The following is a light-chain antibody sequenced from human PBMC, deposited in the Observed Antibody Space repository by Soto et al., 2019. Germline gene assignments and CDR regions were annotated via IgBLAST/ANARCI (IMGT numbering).Light chain of an antibody. CDR3: SSYAGINNWV. J-gene: IGLJ3*02. V-gene: IGLV2-8*01. CDR1: SSDVGGYNY. Sequence: QSALTQPPSASGSPGQSVTISCTGTSSDVGGYNYVSWYRQHPGKAPKLMIYEVNERPSGVPDRFSGSKSGNTASLTVSGLQAEDEADYYCSSYAGINNWVFGGGTKLTVL. CDR2: EVN.